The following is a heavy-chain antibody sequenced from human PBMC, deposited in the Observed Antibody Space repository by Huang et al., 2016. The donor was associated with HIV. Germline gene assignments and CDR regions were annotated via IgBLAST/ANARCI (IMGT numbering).Heavy chain of an antibody. J-gene: IGHJ4*02. Sequence: QVQLVQSGPEVKKPGSSVKVSCKASGEALSEYAFNWVRQAPRHGLEWMGRISPSFCTAKYAQKFEGRLTITADEATNTGYMEVSRLEFEDTAVYYCARDRGGWGTYRFTGNDYWGQGTLVTVSS. D-gene: IGHD3-16*02. CDR2: ISPSFCTA. V-gene: IGHV1-69*13. CDR3: ARDRGGWGTYRFTGNDY. CDR1: GEALSEYA.